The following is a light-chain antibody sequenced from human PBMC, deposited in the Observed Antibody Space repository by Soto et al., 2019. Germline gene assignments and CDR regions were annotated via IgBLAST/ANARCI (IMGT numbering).Light chain of an antibody. V-gene: IGKV3-11*01. CDR3: QQRSNWPLT. CDR1: QSVTSC. CDR2: DVS. J-gene: IGKJ4*01. Sequence: EIVLTQSPATLSLSPGERATLSCRASQSVTSCLAWYQQKPGQAPRLLIYDVSTRVTGIPARFSGSGSGTDFTLTIGGLEPEDFAVYYCQQRSNWPLTFGGGTKVEIK.